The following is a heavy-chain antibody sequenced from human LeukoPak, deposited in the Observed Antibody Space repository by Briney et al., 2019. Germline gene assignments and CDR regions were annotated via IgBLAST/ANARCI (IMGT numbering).Heavy chain of an antibody. CDR3: ARRGSYSAGDY. D-gene: IGHD1-26*01. Sequence: SETLSLTCTVSGGSISSSSYYWGWVRQPPGKGLEWIGGIYYSGSTYYNPSLKSRVTISVDTSKNQFSLKLSSVTAADTAVYYCARRGSYSAGDYWGQGTLVTVSS. J-gene: IGHJ4*02. CDR1: GGSISSSSYY. V-gene: IGHV4-39*01. CDR2: IYYSGST.